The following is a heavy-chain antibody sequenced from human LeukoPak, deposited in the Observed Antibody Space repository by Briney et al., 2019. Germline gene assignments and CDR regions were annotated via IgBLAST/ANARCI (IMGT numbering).Heavy chain of an antibody. D-gene: IGHD3-9*01. CDR1: GFTFGDHS. CDR3: TREIRYFDWFQADY. V-gene: IGHV3-49*03. Sequence: GGSLRLSCTASGFTFGDHSVSCFRQAPGKGLEWVGFIRSKAYGGTAEYAASVKGRFTISRDDSKSVAYLQMDSLKTEDTAVYYCTREIRYFDWFQADYWGQGTLVTVSS. J-gene: IGHJ4*02. CDR2: IRSKAYGGTA.